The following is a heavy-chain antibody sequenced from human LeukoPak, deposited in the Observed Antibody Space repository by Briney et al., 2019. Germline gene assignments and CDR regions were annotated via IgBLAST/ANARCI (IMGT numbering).Heavy chain of an antibody. V-gene: IGHV4-59*08. J-gene: IGHJ6*03. CDR3: ARHRGGSYYVYYYMDV. D-gene: IGHD1-26*01. Sequence: SETLSLTCTVSGGSISSYYWSWIRQPPGKGLEWIGYIYYSGSTNYNPSLKSRVTISVDTSKNQFSLKLSSVTAADTAVYYCARHRGGSYYVYYYMDVWGKGTTVTVSS. CDR2: IYYSGST. CDR1: GGSISSYY.